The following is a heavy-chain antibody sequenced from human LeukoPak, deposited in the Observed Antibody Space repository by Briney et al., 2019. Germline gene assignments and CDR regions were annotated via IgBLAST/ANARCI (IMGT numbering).Heavy chain of an antibody. CDR2: IYTSGST. CDR1: GGSTSSYY. V-gene: IGHV4-4*07. J-gene: IGHJ4*02. D-gene: IGHD1-26*01. Sequence: PSETLSLTCTVSGGSTSSYYWSWIRQPAGKGLEWIGHIYTSGSTNYNPSLKSRVTMSVDTSKNQFSLKLSSVTAADTAVYYCARDLLDSGSYLTVDYFDYWGQGTLVTVSS. CDR3: ARDLLDSGSYLTVDYFDY.